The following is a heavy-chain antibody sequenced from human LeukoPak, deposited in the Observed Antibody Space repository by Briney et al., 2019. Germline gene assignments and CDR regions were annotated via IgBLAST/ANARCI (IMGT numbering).Heavy chain of an antibody. CDR1: GFTFSSYA. D-gene: IGHD6-19*01. J-gene: IGHJ4*02. CDR2: ISGSGGST. Sequence: PGGSLRLSCAASGFTFSSYAMSWVRQAPGKGLEWVSAISGSGGSTYYADSVKGRFTISRDNSKNTLYLQMNSLRAEDTAVYYCARDFSSGWYGENYWGQGTLVTVSS. CDR3: ARDFSSGWYGENY. V-gene: IGHV3-23*01.